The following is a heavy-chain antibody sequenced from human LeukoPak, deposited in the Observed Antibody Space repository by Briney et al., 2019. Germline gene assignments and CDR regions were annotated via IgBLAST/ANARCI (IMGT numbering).Heavy chain of an antibody. D-gene: IGHD1-14*01. CDR1: GFTFSSYS. Sequence: GGSLRLSCAASGFTFSSYSMDWVRQAPGKGLEWVSSISSSSTYTYYADSVKGRFTISRDNAKNSLYLQMNSLRAEDTAMYYCATSWEPPFDYWGQGTLVTVSS. CDR3: ATSWEPPFDY. J-gene: IGHJ4*02. V-gene: IGHV3-21*01. CDR2: ISSSSTYT.